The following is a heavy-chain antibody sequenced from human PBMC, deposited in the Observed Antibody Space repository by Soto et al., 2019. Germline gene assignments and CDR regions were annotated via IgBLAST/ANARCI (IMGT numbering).Heavy chain of an antibody. CDR3: ASTPGKNYFDY. CDR1: GGSISSSSYY. J-gene: IGHJ4*02. CDR2: IYYSGST. V-gene: IGHV4-39*01. Sequence: SETLSLTCTVSGGSISSSSYYWGWIRQPPGKGLEWIGSIYYSGSTYYNPSLKSRVTISVDTSKNQFSLKLSSVTAADTAVYYCASTPGKNYFDYWGQGTLVTASS.